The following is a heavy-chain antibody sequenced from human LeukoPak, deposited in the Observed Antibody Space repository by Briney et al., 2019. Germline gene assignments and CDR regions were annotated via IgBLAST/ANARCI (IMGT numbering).Heavy chain of an antibody. J-gene: IGHJ4*02. CDR1: GFTFSSYW. CDR3: VKFLPTHIVVANYYFDY. V-gene: IGHV3-74*01. D-gene: IGHD2-21*01. Sequence: GGSLRLSCAASGFTFSSYWMHWVRQAPGKGLVWVSRINSDGSSTSYADSVKGRFTISRDNSKNTLYLQMNSLRAEDTAVYYCVKFLPTHIVVANYYFDYWGQGTLVTVSS. CDR2: INSDGSST.